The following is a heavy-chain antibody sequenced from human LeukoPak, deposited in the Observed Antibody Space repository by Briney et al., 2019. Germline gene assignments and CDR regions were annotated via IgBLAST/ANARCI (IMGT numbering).Heavy chain of an antibody. CDR3: SRDSGDYGGNSRGYYYGMDV. CDR1: GFTFSSYA. D-gene: IGHD4-23*01. CDR2: ISYDGSNK. Sequence: GVSLRLSCAASGFTFSSYAMHWVRQAPGKGLEWVAVISYDGSNKYYADSVKGRFTISRDNSKNTLYLQMNSLRAEDTAVYYCSRDSGDYGGNSRGYYYGMDVWGQGTTVTVSS. J-gene: IGHJ6*02. V-gene: IGHV3-30-3*01.